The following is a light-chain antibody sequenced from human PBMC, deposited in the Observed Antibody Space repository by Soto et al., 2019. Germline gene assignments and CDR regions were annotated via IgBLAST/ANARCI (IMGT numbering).Light chain of an antibody. J-gene: IGKJ5*01. CDR2: GAS. V-gene: IGKV3-20*01. CDR3: QQYGSSPRNP. Sequence: EIVLTQSPGTLSLSPGERATLSCRASQSVSSSYLAWYQQKPGQAPRLLIYGASSRATGIPDRFSGSGSGTNFPFTISRLEPEDFSVYYWQQYGSSPRNPFGQGTRLEIK. CDR1: QSVSSSY.